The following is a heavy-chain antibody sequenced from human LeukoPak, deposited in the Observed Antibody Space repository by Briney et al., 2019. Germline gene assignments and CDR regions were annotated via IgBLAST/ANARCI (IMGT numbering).Heavy chain of an antibody. CDR2: IYHSGST. CDR3: ARGYCSGGSCYSLLLFDY. Sequence: SETLSLTCAVSGGSISSGGYSWSWIRQPPGKGLEWIGYIYHSGSTYYNPSLKSRVTISVDRSKNQFSLKLSSVTAADTAVYYCARGYCSGGSCYSLLLFDYWGQGTLVTVSS. CDR1: GGSISSGGYS. D-gene: IGHD2-15*01. J-gene: IGHJ4*02. V-gene: IGHV4-30-2*01.